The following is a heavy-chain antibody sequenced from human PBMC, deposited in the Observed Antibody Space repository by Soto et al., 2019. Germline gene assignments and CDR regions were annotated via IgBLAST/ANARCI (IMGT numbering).Heavy chain of an antibody. CDR1: GGSFSGYY. Sequence: QVQLQQWGAGLLKPSETLSLTCAVYGGSFSGYYGTWISQPPGTGLEWIGEINHSGSTNYNPSLKSRVTISVDTSKNQFSLKLTSVTAADTGVYYCARDKITGLFDYWGQGTLVTVSS. CDR3: ARDKITGLFDY. D-gene: IGHD2-8*02. J-gene: IGHJ4*02. CDR2: INHSGST. V-gene: IGHV4-34*01.